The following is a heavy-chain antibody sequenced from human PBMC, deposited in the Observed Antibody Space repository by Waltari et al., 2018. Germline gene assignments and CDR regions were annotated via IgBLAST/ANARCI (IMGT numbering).Heavy chain of an antibody. D-gene: IGHD6-13*01. J-gene: IGHJ5*02. CDR1: GGSISSYY. Sequence: QVQLQESGPGLVKPSETLSLTCTVSGGSISSYYWSWIRQPAGKGLEWIGRIYTSGSTNYTPPLKGRVTMSVATSKNQFSLKLGFVTAADTAVYYCAGDRGRIAAAGTGVWFDPWGQGTLVTVSS. V-gene: IGHV4-4*07. CDR3: AGDRGRIAAAGTGVWFDP. CDR2: IYTSGST.